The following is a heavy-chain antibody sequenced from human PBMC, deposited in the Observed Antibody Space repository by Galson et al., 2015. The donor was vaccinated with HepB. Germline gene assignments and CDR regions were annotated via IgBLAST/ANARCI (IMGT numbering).Heavy chain of an antibody. CDR3: ARGDFWSGYSLYYFHY. D-gene: IGHD3-3*01. J-gene: IGHJ4*02. Sequence: SGAEVKKPGESLNISCKSSGYRFTNYYMHWVRQAPGQGLEWMGRINPSSGSTSYAEKFQGRVTMTRDTSTSTVYMELSSLRSQDTTVYYCARGDFWSGYSLYYFHYWGQGTLVTVSS. CDR2: INPSSGST. V-gene: IGHV1-46*01. CDR1: GYRFTNYY.